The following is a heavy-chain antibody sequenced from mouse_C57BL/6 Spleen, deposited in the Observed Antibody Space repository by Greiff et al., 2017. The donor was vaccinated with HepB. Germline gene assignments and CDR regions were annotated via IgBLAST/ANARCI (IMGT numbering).Heavy chain of an antibody. CDR2: IYPGGGYT. Sequence: VKLVESGAELVRPGTSVKMSCKASGYTFTNYWIGWAKQRPGHGLEWIGDIYPGGGYTNYNEKFKGKATLTADKSSSTAYMQFSSLTSEDSAIYYCARGAGSSYVRYFDVWGTGTTVTVSS. CDR3: ARGAGSSYVRYFDV. V-gene: IGHV1-63*01. CDR1: GYTFTNYW. J-gene: IGHJ1*03. D-gene: IGHD1-1*01.